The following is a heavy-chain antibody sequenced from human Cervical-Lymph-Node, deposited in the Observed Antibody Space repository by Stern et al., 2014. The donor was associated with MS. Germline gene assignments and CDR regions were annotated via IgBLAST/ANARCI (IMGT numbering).Heavy chain of an antibody. CDR2: INTNTGKP. D-gene: IGHD2-8*01. CDR1: GYNFRNYA. Sequence: QVQLLQSGSELKKPGASVKVSCKASGYNFRNYAMNWVRQAPGQGLEWMGWINTNTGKPLYAQGFTGRFVFSLDTSVSTAYLQISSLKTEDTAVYYCASRGAGEFGVSPTGSLGQGTLVTVPS. CDR3: ASRGAGEFGVSPTGS. V-gene: IGHV7-4-1*02. J-gene: IGHJ5*02.